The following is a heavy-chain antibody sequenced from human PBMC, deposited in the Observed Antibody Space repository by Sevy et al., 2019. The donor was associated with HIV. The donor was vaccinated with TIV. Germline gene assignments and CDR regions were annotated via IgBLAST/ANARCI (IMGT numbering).Heavy chain of an antibody. CDR2: IHYSGST. D-gene: IGHD4-17*01. J-gene: IGHJ1*01. Sequence: LTCAVSGGSISSTTAYWGWIRQPLGTGLEWIGSIHYSGSTYYTASLKSRVTISVDTSKNRFSLKLNSVTAADTAVYYCARDDFGFSWGQSTLVTVSS. CDR3: ARDDFGFS. CDR1: GGSISSTTAY. V-gene: IGHV4-39*01.